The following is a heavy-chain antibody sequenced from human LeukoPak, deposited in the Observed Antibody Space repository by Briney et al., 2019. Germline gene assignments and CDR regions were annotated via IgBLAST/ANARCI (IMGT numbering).Heavy chain of an antibody. CDR2: IQTDGTT. V-gene: IGHV3-53*01. Sequence: GGSLRLSRAASGFSVSANFMTWVRPAPGKGLEWVSVIQTDGTTYHADPVKGRFNIFMDRSKNTLYLQMSSLRAEDTAVYYCARHDYGGSGGRGTLVTVPS. CDR1: GFSVSANF. D-gene: IGHD4-23*01. CDR3: ARHDYGGS. J-gene: IGHJ4*02.